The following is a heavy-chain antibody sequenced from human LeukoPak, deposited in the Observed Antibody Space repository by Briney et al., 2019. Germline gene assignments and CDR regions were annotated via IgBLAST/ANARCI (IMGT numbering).Heavy chain of an antibody. CDR3: ARPQYNWNDYDSYPMDV. V-gene: IGHV1-46*01. CDR2: IDTSDGRS. Sequence: ASVKVSCKASGYTFTAYHMHWVRQAPGQGLEWMGIIDTSDGRSTYAQKYRDRVSMTRDMSSNTVYMEMSSLRYEDTAVYYCARPQYNWNDYDSYPMDVWGQGTTVTVSS. D-gene: IGHD1-1*01. J-gene: IGHJ6*02. CDR1: GYTFTAYH.